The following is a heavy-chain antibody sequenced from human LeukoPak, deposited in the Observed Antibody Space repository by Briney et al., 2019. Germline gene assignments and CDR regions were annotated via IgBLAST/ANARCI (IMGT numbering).Heavy chain of an antibody. CDR3: AGDYMGSLDY. V-gene: IGHV4-34*01. CDR2: INHSGST. CDR1: GGSFSGYY. D-gene: IGHD1-26*01. Sequence: SETLSLTCAVYGGSFSGYYWCWIRQPPGKGLEWIGEINHSGSTNSNPSLKSRVTISVDTSKNQFSLKLTSVTAADTAVYYCAGDYMGSLDYWGQGTLVTVSS. J-gene: IGHJ4*02.